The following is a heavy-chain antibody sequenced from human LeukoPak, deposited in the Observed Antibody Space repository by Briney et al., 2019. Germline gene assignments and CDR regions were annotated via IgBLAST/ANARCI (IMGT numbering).Heavy chain of an antibody. Sequence: GECLKISRMGSGYSFTSYWIGWVRQKPGKGLEGMGIIYPGDCDTRYSPSFQGQVTISADNSNSTAYLQWSSLKASDTAMYYCARRDGYNKGAFDIWGQGTMVTVSS. CDR3: ARRDGYNKGAFDI. J-gene: IGHJ3*02. D-gene: IGHD5-24*01. V-gene: IGHV5-51*01. CDR2: IYPGDCDT. CDR1: GYSFTSYW.